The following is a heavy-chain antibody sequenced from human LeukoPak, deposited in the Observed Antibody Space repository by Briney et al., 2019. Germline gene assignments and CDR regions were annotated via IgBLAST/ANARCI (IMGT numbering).Heavy chain of an antibody. CDR3: AGIPVFGVVLHQEPV. CDR1: GGTFSDYA. J-gene: IGHJ6*04. D-gene: IGHD2-8*01. CDR2: FIPVLGTA. V-gene: IGHV1-69*10. Sequence: ASVKVSCKASGGTFSDYALNWERQAPGQGLELMGVFIPVLGTANSTQNFQDRVSITADISTHTVYMELSSLKSEDTAVYFCAGIPVFGVVLHQEPVWGKGTTVTVSS.